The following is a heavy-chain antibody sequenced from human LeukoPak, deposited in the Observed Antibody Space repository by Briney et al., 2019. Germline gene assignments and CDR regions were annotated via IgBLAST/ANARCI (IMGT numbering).Heavy chain of an antibody. D-gene: IGHD6-13*01. CDR3: AKLAASETGEGS. Sequence: ASVKVSCKASGYTFTSNHIHCVRQAPGQGLERMGVINPSGDSTSYAQKFQGRVTMTRDTSTSTVYMELSSLRSEDTAIYYCAKLAASETGEGSWGQGTLVTVSS. V-gene: IGHV1-46*01. CDR2: INPSGDST. CDR1: GYTFTSNH. J-gene: IGHJ5*02.